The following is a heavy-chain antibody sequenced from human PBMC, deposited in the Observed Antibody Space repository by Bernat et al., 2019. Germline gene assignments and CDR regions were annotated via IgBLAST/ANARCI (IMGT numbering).Heavy chain of an antibody. CDR3: AKGWPIIFRGISDS. Sequence: QVQLVESGGGVVQPGRSLRLSCAASGFTFSSYGMHWVRQAPGKGLAWVAVIWYDGSNKYYGVYVKGRFTISRDNSKITLYLQMNSLRAEDTAVYYCAKGWPIIFRGISDSWGQGTLVTVSS. CDR2: IWYDGSNK. D-gene: IGHD2-21*01. V-gene: IGHV3-33*06. J-gene: IGHJ4*02. CDR1: GFTFSSYG.